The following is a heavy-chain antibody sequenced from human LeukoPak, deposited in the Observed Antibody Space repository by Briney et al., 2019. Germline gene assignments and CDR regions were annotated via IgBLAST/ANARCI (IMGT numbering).Heavy chain of an antibody. D-gene: IGHD6-13*01. V-gene: IGHV4-34*01. CDR3: ARVPTSSWPSPDY. CDR2: INHSGST. J-gene: IGHJ4*02. CDR1: GGPFSGSY. Sequence: PSETLSLTCAVYGGPFSGSYWSWVRQPPGKGLEWIGEINHSGSTNYNPSLTSQVAISVDTSKNQFSLKLSSVTAADTAVYYCARVPTSSWPSPDYWGQGTLV.